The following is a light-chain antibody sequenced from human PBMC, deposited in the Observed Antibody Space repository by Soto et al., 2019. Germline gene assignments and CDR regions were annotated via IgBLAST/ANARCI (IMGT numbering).Light chain of an antibody. CDR2: GAS. CDR1: QSVSNNY. Sequence: EIVLTHSPGTLSLSPGERATLSLRASQSVSNNYLAWYQQKPGQAPRLLIYGASNRATGIPDRFSGSGSGTDFTLTISRLEPEDFAVYYCQQYGSSGTFGQGTKVDIK. V-gene: IGKV3-20*01. J-gene: IGKJ1*01. CDR3: QQYGSSGT.